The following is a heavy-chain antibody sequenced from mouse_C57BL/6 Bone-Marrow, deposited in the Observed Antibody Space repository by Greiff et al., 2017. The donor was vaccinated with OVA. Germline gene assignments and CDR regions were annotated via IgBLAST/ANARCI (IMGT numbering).Heavy chain of an antibody. CDR1: GYTFTSYW. Sequence: QVQLQQSGAELLKPGASVKLSCKASGYTFTSYWITWVKQRPGQGLEWIGDIYPGSGSTNYNEKFKSKATLTVDTSSSTAYMQLSSLTSEDSAVDYCARGTTVDWYFDVWGTGTTVTVSS. V-gene: IGHV1-55*01. D-gene: IGHD1-1*01. CDR3: ARGTTVDWYFDV. CDR2: IYPGSGST. J-gene: IGHJ1*03.